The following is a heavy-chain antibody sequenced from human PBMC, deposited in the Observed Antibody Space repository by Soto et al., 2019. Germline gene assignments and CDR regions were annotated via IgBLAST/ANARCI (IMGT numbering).Heavy chain of an antibody. CDR1: GFTFDDHG. Sequence: GGSLRLSCAASGFTFDDHGMGWVRQAPGKGLEWVSGISWNGDRTGYADSVKGRFTISRDNAGNSLHLQMNSLRAEDTAMYHCVFRNLPRQHRSSTSCFEGPLDDWGQGALVTVSS. V-gene: IGHV3-20*01. CDR3: VFRNLPRQHRSSTSCFEGPLDD. D-gene: IGHD2-2*01. J-gene: IGHJ4*02. CDR2: ISWNGDRT.